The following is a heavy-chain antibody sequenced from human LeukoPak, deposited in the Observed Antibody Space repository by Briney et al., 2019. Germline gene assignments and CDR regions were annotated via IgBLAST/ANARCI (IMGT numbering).Heavy chain of an antibody. V-gene: IGHV3-21*01. J-gene: IGHJ3*02. CDR3: ARDKVVTALVDAFDI. CDR1: GYTFTGYY. D-gene: IGHD2-21*02. CDR2: ISSSSSYI. Sequence: SCKASGYTFTGYYMHWVRQAPGKGLEWVSSISSSSSYIYYADSVKGRFTISRDNAKNSLYLQMNSLRAEDTAVYYCARDKVVTALVDAFDIWGQGTMVTVSS.